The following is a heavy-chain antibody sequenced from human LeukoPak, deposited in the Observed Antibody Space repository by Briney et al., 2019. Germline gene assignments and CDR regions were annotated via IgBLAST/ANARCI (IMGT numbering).Heavy chain of an antibody. CDR1: GGSISSGGYY. CDR3: ASARAAAGFFDI. J-gene: IGHJ3*02. CDR2: IYYSGST. D-gene: IGHD6-13*01. V-gene: IGHV4-31*03. Sequence: SETLSLTCTVSGGSISSGGYYWSWIRQHPGKGLEWIGYIYYSGSTYYNPSLKSRVTISVDTSKNQFSLKLSSVTAADTAVYYCASARAAAGFFDIWGQGTMVTVSS.